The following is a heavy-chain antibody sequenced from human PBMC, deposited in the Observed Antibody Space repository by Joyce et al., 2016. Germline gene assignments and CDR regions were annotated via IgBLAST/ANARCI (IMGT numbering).Heavy chain of an antibody. Sequence: QVQLVESGGGVVQPGRSLSLSCAASGFTFSDYALHWVRQAPGKGLEGVAVISHDGNNKYYADSVKGRFTISRDISKNTVYVQMNSLRAEDTAVYYCAKDLGTAMILTHWGQGALVTVSS. CDR3: AKDLGTAMILTH. D-gene: IGHD5-18*01. CDR1: GFTFSDYA. J-gene: IGHJ4*02. V-gene: IGHV3-30*18. CDR2: ISHDGNNK.